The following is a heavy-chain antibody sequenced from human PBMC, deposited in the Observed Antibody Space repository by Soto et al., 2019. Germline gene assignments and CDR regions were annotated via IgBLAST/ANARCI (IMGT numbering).Heavy chain of an antibody. CDR3: AIRRNYDFWSGYSDDAFDI. CDR2: ISAYNGNT. D-gene: IGHD3-3*01. J-gene: IGHJ3*02. CDR1: GYTFTSYG. V-gene: IGHV1-18*01. Sequence: ASVKVSFKASGYTFTSYGISWVRQAPGQGLEWMGWISAYNGNTNYAQKLQGRVTMTTDTSTSTAYMELRSLRSDDTAVYYCAIRRNYDFWSGYSDDAFDIWGQGTMVTVSS.